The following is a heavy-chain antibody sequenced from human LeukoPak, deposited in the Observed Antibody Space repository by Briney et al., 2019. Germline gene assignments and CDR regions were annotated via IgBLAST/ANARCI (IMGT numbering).Heavy chain of an antibody. CDR3: AKADGGQWPSSYYYYYMDV. CDR1: GFTFSSYA. Sequence: GGSLSLSCAASGFTFSSYAMSWVRQAPGKGLEWVSAIVSSGDSTYYADSVKGRFTISRDNSKNTLYLQMNSLRAEDTAVYYCAKADGGQWPSSYYYYYMDVWGKGTTVTVSS. J-gene: IGHJ6*03. CDR2: IVSSGDST. V-gene: IGHV3-23*01. D-gene: IGHD6-19*01.